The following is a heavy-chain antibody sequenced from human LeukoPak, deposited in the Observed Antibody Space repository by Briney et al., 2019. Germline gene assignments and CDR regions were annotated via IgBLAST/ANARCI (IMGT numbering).Heavy chain of an antibody. CDR2: IYYSVRT. D-gene: IGHD3-3*01. CDR1: VGSISSYY. J-gene: IGHJ4*02. V-gene: IGHV4-59*01. Sequence: PSETLSLTCTVSVGSISSYYWSSIRHPPVKGLEWSGYIYYSVRTNYNPSLKSRVTISVDPSKNQFSLKLSSVTAADTAVYYCARFGNYDFWSGYIDYWGQGTLVTVSS. CDR3: ARFGNYDFWSGYIDY.